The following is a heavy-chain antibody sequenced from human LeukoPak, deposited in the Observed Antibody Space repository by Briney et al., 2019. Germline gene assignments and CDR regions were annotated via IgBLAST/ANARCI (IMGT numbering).Heavy chain of an antibody. Sequence: SETLSLTCTVSGGSISSSSYYWGWIRRPPGKGLEWIGSIYYSGSTYYNPSLKSRVTISVDTSKNQFSLKLSSVTAADTAVYYCARHADGVDYWGQGTLVTVSS. V-gene: IGHV4-39*01. CDR3: ARHADGVDY. J-gene: IGHJ4*02. CDR2: IYYSGST. CDR1: GGSISSSSYY. D-gene: IGHD3-16*01.